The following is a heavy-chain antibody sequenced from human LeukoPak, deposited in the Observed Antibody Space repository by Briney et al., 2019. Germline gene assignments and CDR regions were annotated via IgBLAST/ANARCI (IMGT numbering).Heavy chain of an antibody. CDR2: ISFEGRSE. J-gene: IGHJ6*03. CDR3: ARGQVGATARAYYYYMDV. V-gene: IGHV3-30*03. D-gene: IGHD1-26*01. Sequence: GGSLRLSCAASGFTFETYGMHWVRQAPGKGLEWVALISFEGRSEYYADSVKGRFTISRDNSKNTLYLQMNSLRAEDTAVYYCARGQVGATARAYYYYMDVWGKGTTVTVSS. CDR1: GFTFETYG.